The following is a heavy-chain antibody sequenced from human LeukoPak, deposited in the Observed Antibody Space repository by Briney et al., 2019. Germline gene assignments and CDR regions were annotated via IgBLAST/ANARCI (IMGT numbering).Heavy chain of an antibody. CDR2: INPNSGGT. CDR1: VYTFNDYY. Sequence: ASVTVSFKASVYTFNDYYMHWVRQAPGQGLEWMGWINPNSGGTKYEQKFQGRVTMTRDTSTSTVYMELSSLRSEDTAVYYCARVAAAGTKDFQHWGQGTLVTVSS. CDR3: ARVAAAGTKDFQH. J-gene: IGHJ1*01. V-gene: IGHV1-2*02. D-gene: IGHD6-13*01.